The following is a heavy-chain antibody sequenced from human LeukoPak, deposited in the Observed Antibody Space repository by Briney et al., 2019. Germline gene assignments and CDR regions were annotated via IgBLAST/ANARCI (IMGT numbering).Heavy chain of an antibody. J-gene: IGHJ3*02. CDR3: AREVTDAFDI. CDR1: GDSVSSDSAA. D-gene: IGHD2-21*02. CDR2: TYYRSTWYN. V-gene: IGHV6-1*01. Sequence: SQTLSLTCAISGDSVSSDSAAWNWIRQSPSRGLEWLARTYYRSTWYNVYAVSVKSRITINPDTSKNQLSLQLNSVSPEVTAVYYCAREVTDAFDIWGQGTMVTVSS.